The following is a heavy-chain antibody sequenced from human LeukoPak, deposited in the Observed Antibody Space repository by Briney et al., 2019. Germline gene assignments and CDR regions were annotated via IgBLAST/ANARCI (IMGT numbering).Heavy chain of an antibody. CDR2: INPKSGGT. J-gene: IGHJ3*01. CDR3: ARGDCSGATCYDLFGV. D-gene: IGHD2-2*01. V-gene: IGHV1-2*02. CDR1: GYTFTDYY. Sequence: ASVEVSCKASGYTFTDYYIHWVRQAPGQGLEWMGWINPKSGGTDSAQRFQGRVTMTRDTSISSAYVELSRLSSDDTAVYYCARGDCSGATCYDLFGVWGQGTKVTVSS.